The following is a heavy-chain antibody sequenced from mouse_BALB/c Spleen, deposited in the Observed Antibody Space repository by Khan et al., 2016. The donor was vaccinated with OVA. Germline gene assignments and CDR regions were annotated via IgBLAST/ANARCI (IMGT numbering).Heavy chain of an antibody. J-gene: IGHJ4*01. D-gene: IGHD3-3*01. CDR3: SRRGTLGRAFYAMDY. V-gene: IGHV1-18*01. CDR2: TNPYSGGT. CDR1: GYSFTDYT. Sequence: VQLQQSGPELVKPGASMKISCKASGYSFTDYTMNWVKQSHGKNLEWIGLTNPYSGGTYYSQKFMGKATLTVDKSSSTAYMELLSLTSEDSAVYYCSRRGTLGRAFYAMDYWGQGTSVTVSS.